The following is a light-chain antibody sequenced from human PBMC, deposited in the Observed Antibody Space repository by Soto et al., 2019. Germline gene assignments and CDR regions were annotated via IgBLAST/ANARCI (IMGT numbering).Light chain of an antibody. CDR1: RSNIGAGYD. CDR2: DTD. V-gene: IGLV1-40*01. J-gene: IGLJ3*02. Sequence: QSVLTQPPSVSGAPGARVTISCSGSRSNIGAGYDEHWYQQLPGSAPKLLIYDTDKRPSGLPDRFSGSKSGTSASLAIAGLQAEDEADYHCQSYDSSLSGVLFGGGTKLTVL. CDR3: QSYDSSLSGVL.